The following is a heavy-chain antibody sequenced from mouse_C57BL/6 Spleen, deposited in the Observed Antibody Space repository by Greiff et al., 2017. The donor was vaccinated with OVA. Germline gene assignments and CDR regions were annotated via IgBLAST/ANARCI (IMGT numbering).Heavy chain of an antibody. V-gene: IGHV5-12*01. J-gene: IGHJ2*01. Sequence: EVQLMESGGGLVQPGGSLKLSCAASGFTFSDYYMYWVRQTPEKRLEWVAYISNGGGSTYYPDTVKGRFTISRDNAKNTLYLQMSRLKSEDTAMYYCARGGSSYHYFDYWGQGTTLTVSS. CDR1: GFTFSDYY. CDR3: ARGGSSYHYFDY. D-gene: IGHD1-1*01. CDR2: ISNGGGST.